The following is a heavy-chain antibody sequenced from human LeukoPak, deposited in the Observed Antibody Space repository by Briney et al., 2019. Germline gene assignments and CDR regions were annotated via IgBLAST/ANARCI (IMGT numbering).Heavy chain of an antibody. J-gene: IGHJ3*01. CDR3: ARSSYSSSSSV. V-gene: IGHV3-7*03. Sequence: GGSLRLSCAVSGFTFSGFWMSWSRQAPGKGLEWVASINSDGSEGYYADVVKGRFTISRDNAKNSLYLQINSLRAEDTAVYYCARSSYSSSSSVWGQGTMVTVFS. CDR2: INSDGSEG. CDR1: GFTFSGFW. D-gene: IGHD6-6*01.